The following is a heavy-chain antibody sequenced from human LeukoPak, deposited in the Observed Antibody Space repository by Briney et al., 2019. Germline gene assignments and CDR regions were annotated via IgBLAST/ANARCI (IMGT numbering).Heavy chain of an antibody. CDR1: GFTFSSYW. V-gene: IGHV3-74*01. CDR2: INIDGRST. CDR3: VRDVWGDRDGFFEY. D-gene: IGHD2-21*01. Sequence: GGSLRLSCAASGFTFSSYWMHWVRQTPGKGLLWVSRINIDGRSTSYAPSVAGRFTMSRDNAKNTVYLQMNSLRAEDTAVYYCVRDVWGDRDGFFEYWGQGTLVTVSS. J-gene: IGHJ4*02.